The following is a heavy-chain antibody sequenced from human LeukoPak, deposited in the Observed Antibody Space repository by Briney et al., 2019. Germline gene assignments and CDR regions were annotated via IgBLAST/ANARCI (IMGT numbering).Heavy chain of an antibody. CDR2: ISYDGSNK. V-gene: IGHV3-30*18. Sequence: PGGSLRLSCAASGFTFSSYGMHWVRRAPGKGLEWVAVISYDGSNKYYADSVKGRFTISRDNSKNTLYLQMNSLRAEDTAVYYCAKDGDFWSGFAPGFDPWGQGTLVTVSS. J-gene: IGHJ5*02. CDR1: GFTFSSYG. D-gene: IGHD3-3*01. CDR3: AKDGDFWSGFAPGFDP.